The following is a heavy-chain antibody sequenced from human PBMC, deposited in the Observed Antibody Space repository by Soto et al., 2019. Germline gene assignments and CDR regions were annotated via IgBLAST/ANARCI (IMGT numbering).Heavy chain of an antibody. D-gene: IGHD3-22*01. Sequence: SETLSLTCTVSGGSICSSSDYWGWIRQPPGKGLEWIGSIYYSGSTYYNPSLKSRVTISVDTSKNQFSLKLSSVTAADTAVYYCARHSIITMIVGNWFDPWGQGTLVTVSS. CDR1: GGSICSSSDY. CDR2: IYYSGST. V-gene: IGHV4-39*01. CDR3: ARHSIITMIVGNWFDP. J-gene: IGHJ5*02.